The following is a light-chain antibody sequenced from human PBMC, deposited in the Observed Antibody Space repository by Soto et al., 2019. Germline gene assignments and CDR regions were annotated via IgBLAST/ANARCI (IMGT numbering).Light chain of an antibody. V-gene: IGLV7-46*01. CDR1: TGAVTSGHY. J-gene: IGLJ3*02. CDR3: LLPYSDAWV. Sequence: QAVVTQEPSLSVSPGGTVTLTCGSSTGAVTSGHYPYWFQQKPGQARRTLIYDTSNKQSWTPVRFSGSLLGGKAALTLSGAQREDEAEYYCLLPYSDAWVFGGGTQLTVL. CDR2: DTS.